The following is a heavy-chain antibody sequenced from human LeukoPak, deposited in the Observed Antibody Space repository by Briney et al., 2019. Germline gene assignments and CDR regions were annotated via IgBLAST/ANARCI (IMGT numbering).Heavy chain of an antibody. CDR3: AHKPSICGGGDCYSLHFNC. CDR2: IYWDDDR. J-gene: IGHJ4*02. V-gene: IGHV2-5*02. Sequence: SGPTLVKPTQTLTLTCTFSGYSLSTSGVGVGWIRQPPGKALDWLALIYWDDDRRYSPSLKNRLTITKDTSKNQVVLTMTNIDPVDTATYYCAHKPSICGGGDCYSLHFNCWGQGTLVTVSS. D-gene: IGHD2-21*02. CDR1: GYSLSTSGVG.